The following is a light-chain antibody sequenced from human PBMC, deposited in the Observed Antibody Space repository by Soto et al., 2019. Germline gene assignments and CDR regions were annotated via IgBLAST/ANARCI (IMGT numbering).Light chain of an antibody. CDR1: QSVSSKY. CDR2: GAS. J-gene: IGKJ4*01. CDR3: QQYGGSPRFT. V-gene: IGKV3-20*01. Sequence: EIVLTQSPGTLSLSPGERATLSCRASQSVSSKYLAWYQQKPGQAPRLLIYGASSRATGIPDRFSGSGSGTYFTLTSSRLEAEDFSVYYCQQYGGSPRFTFGGGTKVEIK.